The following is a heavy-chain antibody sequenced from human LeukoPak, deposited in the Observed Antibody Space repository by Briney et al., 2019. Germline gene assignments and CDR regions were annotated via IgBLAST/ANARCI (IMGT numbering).Heavy chain of an antibody. J-gene: IGHJ4*02. D-gene: IGHD6-13*01. CDR3: AKPKAAVASFDY. V-gene: IGHV3-23*01. CDR2: ISGSGGST. Sequence: SCKASGGTFSSYAMSWVRQAPGKGLEWVSAISGSGGSTYYADSVKGRFTISRDNSKNTLYLQMNSLRAEDTAVYYCAKPKAAVASFDYWGQGTLVTVSS. CDR1: GGTFSSYA.